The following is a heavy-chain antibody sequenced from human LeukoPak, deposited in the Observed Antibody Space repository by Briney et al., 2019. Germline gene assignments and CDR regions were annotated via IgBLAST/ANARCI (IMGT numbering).Heavy chain of an antibody. CDR1: GFTFSNHQ. CDR2: IKQDGGEK. D-gene: IGHD3-10*01. J-gene: IGHJ4*02. Sequence: GGSLRLSCVGSGFTFSNHQMNWVRQAPGKGLEWVAKIKQDGGEKHYVDSVKGRFTISRDNAKNSLYLQMTSLRVEDTAIYYCARWYYVSGGWALDCWGQGTLVTVSS. CDR3: ARWYYVSGGWALDC. V-gene: IGHV3-7*05.